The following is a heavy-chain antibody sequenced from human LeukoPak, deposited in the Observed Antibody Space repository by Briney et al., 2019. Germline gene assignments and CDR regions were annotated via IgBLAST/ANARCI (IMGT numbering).Heavy chain of an antibody. J-gene: IGHJ3*02. CDR1: GGTFSSYA. CDR2: IIPILGIA. D-gene: IGHD3-22*01. Sequence: SVKVSCKASGGTFSSYAISWVRQAPGQGLEWMGRIIPILGIANYAQKFQGRVTITADKSTSTAYMELSSLRSEDTAVYYCARSNPPDYYDSSGYYYGAFDIWGQGTMVTVSS. CDR3: ARSNPPDYYDSSGYYYGAFDI. V-gene: IGHV1-69*04.